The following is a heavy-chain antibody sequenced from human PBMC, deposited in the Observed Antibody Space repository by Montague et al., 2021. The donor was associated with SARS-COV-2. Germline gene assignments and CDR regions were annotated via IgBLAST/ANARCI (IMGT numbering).Heavy chain of an antibody. CDR3: ARLRDGVVPSPILGVGPYYSYYYMDV. D-gene: IGHD3-10*01. CDR2: INHGGST. V-gene: IGHV4-34*01. J-gene: IGHJ6*03. Sequence: SETLSLTCVVHGTSFSGYYWNWIRQPPGKGLEWIGEINHGGSTNYSPSLKSRLTISADTSKNQFSLKLTSVAAADTAVYYCARLRDGVVPSPILGVGPYYSYYYMDVWGGGTTVTVSS. CDR1: GTSFSGYY.